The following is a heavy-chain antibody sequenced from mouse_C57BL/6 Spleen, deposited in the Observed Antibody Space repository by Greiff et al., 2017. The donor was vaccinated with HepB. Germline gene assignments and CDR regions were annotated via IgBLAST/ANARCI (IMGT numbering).Heavy chain of an antibody. J-gene: IGHJ4*01. CDR2: INPNYGTT. D-gene: IGHD5-1-1*01. CDR1: GYSFTDYN. V-gene: IGHV1-39*01. CDR3: ASRRYPKAMDY. Sequence: VHVKQSGPELVKPGASVKISCKASGYSFTDYNMNWVKQSNGKSLEWIGVINPNYGTTSYNQKFKGKATLTVDQSSSTAYMQLNSLTSEDSAVYYCASRRYPKAMDYWGQGTSVTVSS.